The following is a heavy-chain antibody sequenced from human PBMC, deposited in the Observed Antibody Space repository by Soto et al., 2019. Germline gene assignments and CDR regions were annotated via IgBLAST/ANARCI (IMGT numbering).Heavy chain of an antibody. J-gene: IGHJ4*02. CDR1: GGSIRSYC. CDR3: ARGPYYFDFDY. V-gene: IGHV4-59*01. CDR2: ICNSGTT. D-gene: IGHD3-22*01. Sequence: SETLSLTCTVSGGSIRSYCWTWIRQPPGEGLEWIGCICNSGTTNYNPSIKSRVTISIDSQKNQFSLQLSSVTVADTAVYYCARGPYYFDFDYWGRGTLVTVSS.